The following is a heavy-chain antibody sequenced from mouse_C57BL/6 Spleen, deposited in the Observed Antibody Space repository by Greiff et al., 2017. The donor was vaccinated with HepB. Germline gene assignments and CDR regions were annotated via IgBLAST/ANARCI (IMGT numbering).Heavy chain of an antibody. Sequence: QVQLQQPGAELVRPGSSVKLSCKASGYTFTSYWMHWVKQRPIQGLEWIGNIDPSDSETHYNQKFKDKATLTVDKSSSTAYMQLSSLTSEDSAVYYCASEDDGYSPFAYWGQGTLVTVSA. CDR3: ASEDDGYSPFAY. V-gene: IGHV1-52*01. J-gene: IGHJ3*01. CDR2: IDPSDSET. D-gene: IGHD2-3*01. CDR1: GYTFTSYW.